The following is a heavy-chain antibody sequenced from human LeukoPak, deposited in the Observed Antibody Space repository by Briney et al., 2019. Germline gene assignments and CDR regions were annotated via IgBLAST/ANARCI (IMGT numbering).Heavy chain of an antibody. Sequence: GGSLRLSCAASGFTFSSCSMTWVRQAPGQGLEWVSAISSDSSYIYYADSVRGRFTISRDNAKNSLYLQMSRLRAEDTAVYYCARIRAFGASYHYFYMDVWGKGTTVTVSS. CDR3: ARIRAFGASYHYFYMDV. CDR1: GFTFSSCS. D-gene: IGHD3-10*01. CDR2: ISSDSSYI. J-gene: IGHJ6*03. V-gene: IGHV3-21*01.